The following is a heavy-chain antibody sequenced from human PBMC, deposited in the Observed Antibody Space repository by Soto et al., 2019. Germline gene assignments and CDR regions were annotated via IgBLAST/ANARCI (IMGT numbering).Heavy chain of an antibody. CDR1: GGTFSSYA. J-gene: IGHJ4*02. Sequence: SVKVSCKASGGTFSSYAISWVRQAPGQGLEWMGGIIPIFGTANYAQKFQGRVTITADESTSTAYMELSSLRSEDTAVYYCARDSNPSRYCSGGSCIGGFDYWGQGTLVTVSS. CDR3: ARDSNPSRYCSGGSCIGGFDY. D-gene: IGHD2-15*01. V-gene: IGHV1-69*13. CDR2: IIPIFGTA.